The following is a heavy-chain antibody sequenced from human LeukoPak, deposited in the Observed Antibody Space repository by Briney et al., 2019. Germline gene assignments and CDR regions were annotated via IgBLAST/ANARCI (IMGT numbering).Heavy chain of an antibody. J-gene: IGHJ4*02. CDR3: ARGPIVAVRNYFDY. D-gene: IGHD3-22*01. Sequence: SSVKVSCKTSGDTFNSYTISWVRQAPGQGIEWMGRIIPILGIANYAQKFQGRVTIPADKSTSTAYMELRSLRSEDTAVYDCARGPIVAVRNYFDYWGQGTLVTVSS. CDR2: IIPILGIA. V-gene: IGHV1-69*02. CDR1: GDTFNSYT.